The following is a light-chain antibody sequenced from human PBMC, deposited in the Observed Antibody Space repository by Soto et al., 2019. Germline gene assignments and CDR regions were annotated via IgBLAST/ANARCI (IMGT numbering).Light chain of an antibody. Sequence: PGERVTLSCRASQSVSSSYSTWYQQKPGQAPRLLIYGASTRATSIPARFSGSGSGTDFTLTISSLQPEDFAVYYCQQDYNLPRTFGQGTKVDI. J-gene: IGKJ1*01. V-gene: IGKV3D-7*01. CDR3: QQDYNLPRT. CDR1: QSVSSSY. CDR2: GAS.